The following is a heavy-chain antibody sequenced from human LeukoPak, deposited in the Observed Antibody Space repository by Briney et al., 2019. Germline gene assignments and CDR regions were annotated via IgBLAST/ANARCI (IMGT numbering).Heavy chain of an antibody. CDR1: GFTIDIFY. J-gene: IGHJ4*01. CDR2: IDEAGKDR. CDR3: ARASPGVVFNYFDY. Sequence: GGSLRLPCVASGFTIDIFYMSWVRQAPGKGLEWVANIDEAGKDRYYADSVKGRFTISRDNTKNSVFLDMTSLRVEDTATYFCARASPGVVFNYFDYWGQGALVPVSS. V-gene: IGHV3-7*01. D-gene: IGHD2-15*01.